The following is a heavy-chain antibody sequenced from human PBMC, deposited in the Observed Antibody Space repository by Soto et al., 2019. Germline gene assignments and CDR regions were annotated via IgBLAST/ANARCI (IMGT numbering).Heavy chain of an antibody. J-gene: IGHJ6*03. D-gene: IGHD3-9*01. V-gene: IGHV1-18*01. CDR1: GYTFTSYG. CDR3: ARDHAGRGDHNTYYDILTGYYLDYYYYYYYYMEV. Sequence: ASVKVSCKASGYTFTSYGISWVRQAPGQGLEWMGWISAYNGNTNYAQKLQGRVTMATDTSTSTAYMELRSLRSDDTAVYYCARDHAGRGDHNTYYDILTGYYLDYYYYYYYYMEVWGKGTTVTVSS. CDR2: ISAYNGNT.